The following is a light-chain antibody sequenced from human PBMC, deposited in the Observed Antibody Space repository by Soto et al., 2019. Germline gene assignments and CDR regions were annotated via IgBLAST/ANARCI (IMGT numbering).Light chain of an antibody. J-gene: IGKJ1*01. Sequence: VLTQSPATLSLSPGERATLSCRASENVRTFVDWYQQKPGQAPRLLIYGASNRATGIPARFSGSGSGTDFTLTISNLEPEDFAVYYCQQHSHWPPWTFGQGTKGISN. CDR3: QQHSHWPPWT. V-gene: IGKV3-11*01. CDR2: GAS. CDR1: ENVRTF.